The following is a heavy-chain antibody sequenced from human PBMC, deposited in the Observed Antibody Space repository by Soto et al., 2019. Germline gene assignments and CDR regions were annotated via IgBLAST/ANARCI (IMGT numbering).Heavy chain of an antibody. CDR3: ARDRAFPWFGELTGMDV. CDR2: INPNSGGT. V-gene: IGHV1-2*04. J-gene: IGHJ6*02. D-gene: IGHD3-10*01. CDR1: GYTFTGYY. Sequence: GASVKVSCKASGYTFTGYYMHWVRQAPGQGLEWMGWINPNSGGTNYAQKFQGWVTMTRDTSISTAYMQLSRLRSDDTAVYYCARDRAFPWFGELTGMDVWGQGTTVTVSS.